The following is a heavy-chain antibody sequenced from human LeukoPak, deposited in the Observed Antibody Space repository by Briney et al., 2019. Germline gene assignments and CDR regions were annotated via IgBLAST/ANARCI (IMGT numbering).Heavy chain of an antibody. J-gene: IGHJ5*02. V-gene: IGHV3-21*01. CDR1: GFTFSDYS. D-gene: IGHD6-13*01. CDR2: ITTSGNYI. CDR3: ARSITTAINIDL. Sequence: GGSLRLSCAASGFTFSDYSMNWVRQAPGKGLEWVSSITTSGNYIYYRDSAKGRFTISRDNAENSLYLQMNSLRAEDTAVYYCARSITTAINIDLWGQGTLVTVSS.